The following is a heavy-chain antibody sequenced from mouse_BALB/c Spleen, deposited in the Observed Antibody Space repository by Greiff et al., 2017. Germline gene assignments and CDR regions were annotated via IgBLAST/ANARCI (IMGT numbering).Heavy chain of an antibody. D-gene: IGHD1-1*01. Sequence: EVQLQQSGAELVKPGASVKLSWTASGFNIKDTYMHWVKQRPEQGLEWIGRIDPANGNTKYDPKFQGKATITADTSSNTAYMELRSLTSEDSAVYYCTSPPYYYGSSYDYAMDYWGQGTSVTVSS. J-gene: IGHJ4*01. CDR1: GFNIKDTY. CDR3: TSPPYYYGSSYDYAMDY. V-gene: IGHV14-3*02. CDR2: IDPANGNT.